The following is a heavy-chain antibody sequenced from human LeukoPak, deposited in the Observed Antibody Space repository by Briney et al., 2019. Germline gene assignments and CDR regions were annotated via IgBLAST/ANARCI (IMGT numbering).Heavy chain of an antibody. Sequence: SETLSLTCAVYGGSFSNYNWSWIRQPPGKGLEWIGEINDSGRTNYNPSLMSRVTVSVDTSKNQFSLRLTSVTATDTAVYYCARRWNYGRNYYIDVWGKGATVSVSS. J-gene: IGHJ6*03. V-gene: IGHV4-34*01. CDR2: INDSGRT. D-gene: IGHD1-7*01. CDR1: GGSFSNYN. CDR3: ARRWNYGRNYYIDV.